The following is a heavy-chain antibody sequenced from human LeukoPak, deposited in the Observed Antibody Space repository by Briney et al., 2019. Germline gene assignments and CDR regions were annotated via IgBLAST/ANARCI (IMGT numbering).Heavy chain of an antibody. V-gene: IGHV3-20*04. CDR2: INWNGGST. CDR3: ARSRYLDWGGAFDM. Sequence: GGSLRLSCAASGFTSDDYGMSWVRQAPGKGLEWVSGINWNGGSTGYADSVKGRFTISRDDSKNTVYLQLNSLRGEDTAIYYCARSRYLDWGGAFDMWGQGTMVTVSS. J-gene: IGHJ3*02. D-gene: IGHD3-9*01. CDR1: GFTSDDYG.